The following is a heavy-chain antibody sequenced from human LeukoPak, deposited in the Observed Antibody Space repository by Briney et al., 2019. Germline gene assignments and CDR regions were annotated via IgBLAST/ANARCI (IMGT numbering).Heavy chain of an antibody. V-gene: IGHV4-39*01. CDR2: IYYSGST. CDR3: ARPDSSGYYYDAFDI. CDR1: GGSISSSSYY. Sequence: ASETLTLTCTVSGGSISSSSYYWRWIRQPPGKGLEWIGSIYYSGSTYCNPSLKSRVTISVDTSKNQFSLKLSSVTAADTDVYYCARPDSSGYYYDAFDIWGQGTMVTVSS. J-gene: IGHJ3*02. D-gene: IGHD3-22*01.